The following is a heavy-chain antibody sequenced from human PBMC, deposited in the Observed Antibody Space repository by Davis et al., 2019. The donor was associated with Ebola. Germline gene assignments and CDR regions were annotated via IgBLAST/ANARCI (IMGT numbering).Heavy chain of an antibody. CDR1: GFTFDDYT. D-gene: IGHD1-1*01. J-gene: IGHJ4*02. CDR2: ISWDGGST. CDR3: TQLELGY. Sequence: GESLKISCAASGFTFDDYTMHWVRQAPGKGLEWVSLISWDGGSTYYADSVKGRFTISRDNSKNSLYLQMNSLRTEDTALYYCTQLELGYWGQGTLVTVSS. V-gene: IGHV3-43*01.